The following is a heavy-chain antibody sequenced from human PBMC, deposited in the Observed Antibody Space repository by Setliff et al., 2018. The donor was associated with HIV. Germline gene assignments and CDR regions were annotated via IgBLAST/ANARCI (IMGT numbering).Heavy chain of an antibody. CDR3: ARKDGVGYCDSNSCYGIGPIDF. D-gene: IGHD2-2*01. CDR1: GYTFTGYD. Sequence: GASVKVSCKASGYTFTGYDINWVRQATGQGLEWMGWMNPNSGNTGYAQKFLGRVTMTRDTSFTTAYLELTSLRSADTAVYYCARKDGVGYCDSNSCYGIGPIDFWGQGSLVTVSS. V-gene: IGHV1-8*02. CDR2: MNPNSGNT. J-gene: IGHJ4*02.